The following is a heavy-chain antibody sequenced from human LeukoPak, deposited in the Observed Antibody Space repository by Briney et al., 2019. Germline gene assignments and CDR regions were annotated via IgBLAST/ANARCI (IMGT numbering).Heavy chain of an antibody. Sequence: SETLSLTCAVYGGSFSGYYWSWIRQPPGKGLEWIAEIDHSGRTNFNRSLKSRITISVDASKKHFSLKLSSVTAADTAVYYCARKGLTKPLSVAVDFDSWGQGTLVTVSS. D-gene: IGHD6-19*01. J-gene: IGHJ4*02. V-gene: IGHV4-34*01. CDR2: IDHSGRT. CDR1: GGSFSGYY. CDR3: ARKGLTKPLSVAVDFDS.